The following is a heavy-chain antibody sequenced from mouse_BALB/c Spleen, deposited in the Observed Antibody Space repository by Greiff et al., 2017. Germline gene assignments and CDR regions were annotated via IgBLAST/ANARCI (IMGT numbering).Heavy chain of an antibody. CDR3: ARSITTVVAPYAMDY. V-gene: IGHV1-52*01. CDR2: IDPYDSET. D-gene: IGHD1-1*01. J-gene: IGHJ4*01. CDR1: GYTFTSYW. Sequence: QVQLQQSGAELVRPGASVKLSCKASGYTFTSYWMNWVKQRPEQGLEWIGRIDPYDSETHYNQKFKDKAILTVDKSSSTAYMQLSSLTSEDSAVYYCARSITTVVAPYAMDYWGQGTSVTVSS.